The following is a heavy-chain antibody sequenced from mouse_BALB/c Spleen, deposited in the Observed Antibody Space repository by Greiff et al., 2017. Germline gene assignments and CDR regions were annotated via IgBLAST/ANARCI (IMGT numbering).Heavy chain of an antibody. J-gene: IGHJ2*01. V-gene: IGHV1-54*01. CDR3: ARHPLDY. CDR2: INPGSGGT. Sequence: VQLQQSGAELVRPGTSVKVSCKASGYAFTNYLIEWVKQRPGQGLEWIGVINPGSGGTNYNEKFKGKATLTADKSSSTAYMQLSSLTSDDSAVYFCARHPLDYWGQGTTLTVSS. CDR1: GYAFTNYL.